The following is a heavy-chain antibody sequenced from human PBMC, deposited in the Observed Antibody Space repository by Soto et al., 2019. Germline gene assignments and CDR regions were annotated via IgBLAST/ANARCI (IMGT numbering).Heavy chain of an antibody. CDR2: IYYSGST. J-gene: IGHJ3*01. V-gene: IGHV4-39*07. D-gene: IGHD5-18*01. Sequence: PSETLSLTCSVSGGSIPRSSGYYWVWVRQPPEKGLEWIGSIYYSGSTYYNLSLKSRVTISVDTSKNQFSLKLSSVTAADTAMFYCARILRHTTMAHHAFDVWGQGTMVTVSS. CDR3: ARILRHTTMAHHAFDV. CDR1: GGSIPRSSGYY.